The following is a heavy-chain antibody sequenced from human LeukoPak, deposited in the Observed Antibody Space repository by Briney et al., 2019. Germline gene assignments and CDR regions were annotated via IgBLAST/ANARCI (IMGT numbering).Heavy chain of an antibody. CDR1: GFTVSSNY. J-gene: IGHJ6*02. Sequence: GGPLRLSCAVSGFTVSSNYMSWVRQAPGKGLEWVSVIYSAGSTYYADSVKGRFTISRDKSKKILFLQMNSLRVEDTAVYYCARVSSTSPYFYGLDVWGQGTTVTVSS. D-gene: IGHD2-21*01. V-gene: IGHV3-53*01. CDR3: ARVSSTSPYFYGLDV. CDR2: IYSAGST.